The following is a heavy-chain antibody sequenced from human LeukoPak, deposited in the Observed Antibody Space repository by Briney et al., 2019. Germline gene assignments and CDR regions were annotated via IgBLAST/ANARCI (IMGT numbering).Heavy chain of an antibody. CDR3: ARAIGYCSSTSCYGDAFDI. Sequence: SETLSLTCTVSGGSISSYYWSWIRQPPGKGLEGIGYIYYSGSTNYNPSLKSRVTISVDTSKNQFSLKLSSVTAADTAVYYCARAIGYCSSTSCYGDAFDIWGQGTMVTVSS. CDR1: GGSISSYY. CDR2: IYYSGST. V-gene: IGHV4-59*01. J-gene: IGHJ3*02. D-gene: IGHD2-2*01.